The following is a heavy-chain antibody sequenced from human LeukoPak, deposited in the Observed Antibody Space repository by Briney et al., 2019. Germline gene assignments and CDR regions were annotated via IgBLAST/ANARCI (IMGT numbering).Heavy chain of an antibody. J-gene: IGHJ4*02. V-gene: IGHV3-21*04. Sequence: GGSLRLSCAASGFTFSSYSMNWVRQAPGKGLEWVSSISSSSSYIYYADSVKGRFTISRDNSKNTLYLQMNSLRAEDTAVYYCAPDLITMVRGVIQYWGQGTLVTVSS. CDR2: ISSSSSYI. CDR3: APDLITMVRGVIQY. D-gene: IGHD3-10*01. CDR1: GFTFSSYS.